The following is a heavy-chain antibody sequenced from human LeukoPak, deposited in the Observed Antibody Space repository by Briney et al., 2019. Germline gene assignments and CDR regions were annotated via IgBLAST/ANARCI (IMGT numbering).Heavy chain of an antibody. Sequence: GGSLRLSCAASGFTFSDYYMSWIRQAPGKGLEWVSYISSSSSYTNYADSVKGRFTISRDNAKNSLYLQMNSLTAEDTAVYYCARELGVSRAFDIWGQGTMVTVSS. CDR2: ISSSSSYT. CDR3: ARELGVSRAFDI. V-gene: IGHV3-11*05. D-gene: IGHD6-6*01. J-gene: IGHJ3*02. CDR1: GFTFSDYY.